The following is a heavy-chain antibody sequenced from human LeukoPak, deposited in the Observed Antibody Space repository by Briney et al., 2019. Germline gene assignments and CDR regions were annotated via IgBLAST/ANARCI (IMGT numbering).Heavy chain of an antibody. CDR3: ASGDRVTMLRGGNIGYFDY. CDR2: INPNNGDT. D-gene: IGHD3-10*01. CDR1: GYTFTAQY. Sequence: GASVKVSCKASGYTFTAQYMHWVRQAPGQGLEWMGWINPNNGDTKYAQSFLGRVTMTRDTSTTTAYMELSSLRSDDTAVYYCASGDRVTMLRGGNIGYFDYWGQGTLVTVSS. J-gene: IGHJ4*02. V-gene: IGHV1-2*02.